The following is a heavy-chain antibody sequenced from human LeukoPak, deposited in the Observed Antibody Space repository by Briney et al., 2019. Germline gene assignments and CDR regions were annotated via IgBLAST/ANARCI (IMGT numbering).Heavy chain of an antibody. CDR1: GYTFTSYG. J-gene: IGHJ4*02. CDR2: ISAYNGNT. CDR3: ARYRIGCGGVCYSLVDY. D-gene: IGHD2-21*02. V-gene: IGHV1-18*01. Sequence: ASVKVSCKASGYTFTSYGISWVRQAPGQGLEWMGWISAYNGNTNYAQKLQGRVTMTTDTSTSTAYMELRSLRSDDTAVYYCARYRIGCGGVCYSLVDYWGQGTLVTVSS.